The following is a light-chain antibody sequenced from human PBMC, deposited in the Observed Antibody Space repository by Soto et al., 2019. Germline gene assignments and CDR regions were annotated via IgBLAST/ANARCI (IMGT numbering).Light chain of an antibody. Sequence: QPVLTQPRSVSGSPGQSVTISCTGTSSDVGGYNYVSWYQQYPGKAPKLMIYDVSKRPSGVPDRFSGSKSGNTASLTISGLQAEDEADYYCCSYVGSPFVFGTGTQLTVL. J-gene: IGLJ7*01. V-gene: IGLV2-11*01. CDR2: DVS. CDR3: CSYVGSPFV. CDR1: SSDVGGYNY.